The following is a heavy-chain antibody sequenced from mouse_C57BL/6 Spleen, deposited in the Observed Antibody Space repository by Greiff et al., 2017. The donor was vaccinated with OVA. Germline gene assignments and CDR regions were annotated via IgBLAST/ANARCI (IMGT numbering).Heavy chain of an antibody. V-gene: IGHV5-15*01. J-gene: IGHJ1*03. CDR3: ARPIYGNSDWYFDV. Sequence: EVMLVESGGGLVQPGGSLKLSCAASGFTFSDYGMAWVRQAPRKGPEWVAFISNLAYSIYYADTVTGRFTISRENAKNTLYLEMSSLRSEDTAMYYCARPIYGNSDWYFDVWGTGTTVTVSS. CDR2: ISNLAYSI. D-gene: IGHD2-1*01. CDR1: GFTFSDYG.